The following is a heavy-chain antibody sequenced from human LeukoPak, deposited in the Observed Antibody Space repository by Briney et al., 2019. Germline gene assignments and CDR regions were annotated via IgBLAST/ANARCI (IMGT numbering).Heavy chain of an antibody. J-gene: IGHJ4*02. D-gene: IGHD1-7*01. CDR2: ISAYNGNT. CDR1: GYTFTSYG. V-gene: IGHV1-18*01. Sequence: GASVKVSCKASGYTFTSYGISWVRQAPGQGLEWMGWISAYNGNTNYAQKLQGRVTMTTDTSTSTACMELRSLRSDDTAVYYCARDRLTGTTSGVSDYWGQGTLVTVSS. CDR3: ARDRLTGTTSGVSDY.